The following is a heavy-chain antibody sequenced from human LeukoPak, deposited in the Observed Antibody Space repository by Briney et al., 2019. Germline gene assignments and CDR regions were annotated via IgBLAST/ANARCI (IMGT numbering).Heavy chain of an antibody. V-gene: IGHV4-30-4*01. CDR3: ARESSSWPTNWFDP. Sequence: SETLSLTCTVSGGSISGGDYYWSWIRQPPGKGLEWIGYIYYSGSTYYNPSLKSRVTISVDTSKNQFSLKLSSVTAADTAVYYCARESSSWPTNWFDPWGQGTLVTVSS. CDR2: IYYSGST. CDR1: GGSISGGDYY. J-gene: IGHJ5*02. D-gene: IGHD6-13*01.